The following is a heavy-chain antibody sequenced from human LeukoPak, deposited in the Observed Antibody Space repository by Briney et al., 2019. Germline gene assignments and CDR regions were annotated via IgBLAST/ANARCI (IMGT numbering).Heavy chain of an antibody. CDR2: IISSSSMI. Sequence: GGSLRLSCATSGFTFSGYSMHWVRQAPGRGLEWLAYIISSSSMIYYADSVKGRFTISRDNSKNTVYLQMNSLRAEDTAVYYCAKDFIGYCSNGVCYSRPYYYYYMDVWGKGTTVTVSS. V-gene: IGHV3-48*01. CDR1: GFTFSGYS. CDR3: AKDFIGYCSNGVCYSRPYYYYYMDV. J-gene: IGHJ6*03. D-gene: IGHD2-8*01.